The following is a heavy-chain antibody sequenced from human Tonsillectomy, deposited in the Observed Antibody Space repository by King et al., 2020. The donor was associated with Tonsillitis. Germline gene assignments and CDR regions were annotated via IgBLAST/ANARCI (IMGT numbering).Heavy chain of an antibody. V-gene: IGHV3-30-3*01. CDR3: ARILGIPIFGVDQNSFDY. Sequence: VQLVESGGGVVQPGRSLRLSCAASGFTFSSHTMHWVRQAPGKGLEWVAVISYDGNNKYYADSVRGRFTISRDNSKNTLYLQMNSLGAEDTAVYYCARILGIPIFGVDQNSFDYWGQGALVTVSS. CDR1: GFTFSSHT. CDR2: ISYDGNNK. D-gene: IGHD3-3*01. J-gene: IGHJ4*02.